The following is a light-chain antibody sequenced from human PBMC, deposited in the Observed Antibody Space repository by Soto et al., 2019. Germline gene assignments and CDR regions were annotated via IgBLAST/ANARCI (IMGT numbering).Light chain of an antibody. CDR2: SAS. J-gene: IGKJ4*01. Sequence: EIVLTQSPGTLSLSPGERATLSCRASQTVSSNYLAWYQQKPGQAPRLLIYSASTRATGNPDRFSGSGSGTDFTLTISRLEPEDFAVYYCQQYGTSPLTFGGGTKVDIK. V-gene: IGKV3-20*01. CDR1: QTVSSNY. CDR3: QQYGTSPLT.